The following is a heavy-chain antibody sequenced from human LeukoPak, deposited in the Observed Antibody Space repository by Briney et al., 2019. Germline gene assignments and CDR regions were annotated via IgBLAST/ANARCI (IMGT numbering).Heavy chain of an antibody. V-gene: IGHV4-61*01. CDR3: ARDQAYSYGIFDP. D-gene: IGHD5-18*01. CDR2: IYYSGST. Sequence: SETLSLTCTVSGGSVSSGSYYWSWIRQPPGKGLEWIGYIYYSGSTNYNPSLESRVTISVDTSKNQFSLKLSSVTAADTAVYYCARDQAYSYGIFDPWGQGTLVTVSS. CDR1: GGSVSSGSYY. J-gene: IGHJ5*02.